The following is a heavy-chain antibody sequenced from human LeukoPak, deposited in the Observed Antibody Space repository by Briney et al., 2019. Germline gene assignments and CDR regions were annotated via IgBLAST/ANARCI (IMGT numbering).Heavy chain of an antibody. V-gene: IGHV3-13*04. CDR3: VRGTGYSAYDYDFDY. J-gene: IGHJ4*02. Sequence: PGGSLRLSCAASGFTFSSYDMHWVRHATGQGLEWVSAIGTAGDTYYPGSVKGRFTISRENAKNSLYLQMNSLRAGDTAVYYCVRGTGYSAYDYDFDYWGRGTLVTVSS. D-gene: IGHD5-12*01. CDR2: IGTAGDT. CDR1: GFTFSSYD.